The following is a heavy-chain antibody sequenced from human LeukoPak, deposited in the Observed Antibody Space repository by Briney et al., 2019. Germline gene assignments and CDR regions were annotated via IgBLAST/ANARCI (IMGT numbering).Heavy chain of an antibody. CDR1: RGTFSSYA. CDR2: ISAYNGNT. CDR3: ARVYEFHDSSGYSFDY. D-gene: IGHD3-22*01. V-gene: IGHV1-18*01. J-gene: IGHJ4*02. Sequence: ASVKVSCKASRGTFSSYAISWVRQAPGQGLEWMGWISAYNGNTNYAQKLQGRVTMTTDTSTSTAYMELRSLRSDDTAVYYCARVYEFHDSSGYSFDYWGQGTLVTVSS.